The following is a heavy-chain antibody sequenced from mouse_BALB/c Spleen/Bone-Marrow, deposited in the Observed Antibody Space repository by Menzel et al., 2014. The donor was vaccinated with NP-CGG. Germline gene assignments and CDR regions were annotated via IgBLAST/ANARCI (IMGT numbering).Heavy chain of an antibody. CDR1: GYTFTDYN. D-gene: IGHD2-1*01. CDR2: IYPYNGGA. J-gene: IGHJ3*01. V-gene: IGHV1S29*02. Sequence: EVQLQESGPELVKPGASVKISCKASGYTFTDYNMHWVKQSHGESLEWIGYIYPYNGGAGYNQKFKSKATLTVDNSSSTAYMELRSLTSDDSAVYYCARSYGNYDAWFAHWGQGTLVTVPA. CDR3: ARSYGNYDAWFAH.